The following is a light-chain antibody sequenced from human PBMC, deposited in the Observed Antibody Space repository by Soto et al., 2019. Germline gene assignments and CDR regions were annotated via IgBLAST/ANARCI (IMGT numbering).Light chain of an antibody. CDR1: QGISSY. J-gene: IGKJ1*01. CDR2: RAS. CDR3: QQCNSYPRT. Sequence: DIQLTQSPSFLSASVGDRVTITCRASQGISSYLVWYQQKPGKAPNLLIYRASTLQSGVPSRFSGSGSGTEFTLKISSLQPEDYATYYCQQCNSYPRTFGQGTKGEAK. V-gene: IGKV1-9*01.